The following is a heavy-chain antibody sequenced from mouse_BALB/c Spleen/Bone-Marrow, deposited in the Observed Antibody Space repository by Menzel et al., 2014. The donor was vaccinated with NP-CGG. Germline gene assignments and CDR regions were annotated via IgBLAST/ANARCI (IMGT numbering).Heavy chain of an antibody. D-gene: IGHD1-1*01. CDR3: AGLNYYGNLFV. CDR1: GFDFSRYW. V-gene: IGHV4-1*02. J-gene: IGHJ1*01. CDR2: INPESSTI. Sequence: DVQLQESGGGLVQPGGSLKLSCAASGFDFSRYWMSWVRQAPGKGLEWIGEINPESSTINYTPSLKDKFIISGDNAKNTLYLQMSKVRSEDASLDYCAGLNYYGNLFVWGAGTTVTVSS.